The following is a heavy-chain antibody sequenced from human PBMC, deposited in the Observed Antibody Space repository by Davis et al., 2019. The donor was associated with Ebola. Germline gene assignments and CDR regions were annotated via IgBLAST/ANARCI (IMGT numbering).Heavy chain of an antibody. CDR3: ARIRSSSSIGYYGMDV. D-gene: IGHD6-6*01. V-gene: IGHV1-18*01. CDR2: ISAYNGNT. J-gene: IGHJ6*02. Sequence: AASVKVSCKASGYTFTSYAMNWVRQAPGQGLEWMGWISAYNGNTNYAQKLQGRVTMTTDTSTSTAYMELRSLRSDDTAVYYCARIRSSSSIGYYGMDVWGQGTTVTVSS. CDR1: GYTFTSYA.